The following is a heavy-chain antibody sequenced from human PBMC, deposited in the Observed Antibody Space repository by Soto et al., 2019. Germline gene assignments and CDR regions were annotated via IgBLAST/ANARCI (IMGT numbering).Heavy chain of an antibody. CDR3: ARDHSSSWGFDY. CDR1: GFTFSSYA. Sequence: QVQLVESGGGVVQPGRSLRLSCAASGFTFSSYAMHWVRQAPGKGLEWVAVISYDGSNKYYADSVKGRFTISRDNSKNTLYLQMNSLRAEDTAVYYCARDHSSSWGFDYWGQGTLVTVSS. CDR2: ISYDGSNK. D-gene: IGHD6-13*01. J-gene: IGHJ4*02. V-gene: IGHV3-30-3*01.